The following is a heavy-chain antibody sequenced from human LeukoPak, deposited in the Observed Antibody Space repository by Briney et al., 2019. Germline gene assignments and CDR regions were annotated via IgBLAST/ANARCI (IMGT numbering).Heavy chain of an antibody. CDR2: IIPIFGTA. CDR1: GGTFSSYA. V-gene: IGHV1-69*06. D-gene: IGHD1-26*01. CDR3: AREVVGATKGFYYFDY. Sequence: ASVKVSCKASGGTFSSYAISWVRQAPGQGLEWMGGIIPIFGTANYAQKFQGRVTITADKSTSTAYMELSSLRSEDTAVYYCAREVVGATKGFYYFDYWGQGTLVTVSS. J-gene: IGHJ4*02.